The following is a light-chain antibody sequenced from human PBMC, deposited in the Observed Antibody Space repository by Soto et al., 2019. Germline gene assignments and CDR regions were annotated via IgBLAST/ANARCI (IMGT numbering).Light chain of an antibody. CDR3: AAWDDRLNGYV. J-gene: IGLJ1*01. CDR1: SSNIGSNT. Sequence: QSVLTQPPSASGTPGQRVTISCSGSSSNIGSNTVNWFQQLPGSAPTLLIYSNNQRPSGVPDRFSGSKSGTSASLAISGLQSEDEADYYCAAWDDRLNGYVFGNGTKVTV. V-gene: IGLV1-44*01. CDR2: SNN.